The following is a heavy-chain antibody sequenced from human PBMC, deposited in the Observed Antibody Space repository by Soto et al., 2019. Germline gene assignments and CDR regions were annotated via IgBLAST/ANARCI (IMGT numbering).Heavy chain of an antibody. J-gene: IGHJ5*02. CDR2: INAGNGNT. D-gene: IGHD5-12*01. CDR1: GYTFTSYA. CDR3: ARDVGGYNWFDP. V-gene: IGHV1-3*01. Sequence: QVQLVQSGAEVKKPGASVKVSCKASGYTFTSYAMHWVRQAPGQRLEWMGWINAGNGNTKYSQKFQGRVTITRDTSTSTAYMELSSLRSEDTAVYYCARDVGGYNWFDPWGQGTLVTVSS.